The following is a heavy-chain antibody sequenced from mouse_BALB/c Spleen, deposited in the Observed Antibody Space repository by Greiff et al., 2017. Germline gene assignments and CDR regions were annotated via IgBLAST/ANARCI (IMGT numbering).Heavy chain of an antibody. J-gene: IGHJ4*01. CDR3: ARLGGNYPYYAMDY. V-gene: IGHV1-9*01. CDR1: GYTFSSYW. D-gene: IGHD2-1*01. Sequence: QVQLKESVAELMKPGASVKISCKATGYTFSSYWIEWVKQRPGHGLEWIGEILPGSGSTNYNEKFKGKATFTADTSSNTAYMQLSSLTSEDSAVYYCARLGGNYPYYAMDYWGQGTSVTVSS. CDR2: ILPGSGST.